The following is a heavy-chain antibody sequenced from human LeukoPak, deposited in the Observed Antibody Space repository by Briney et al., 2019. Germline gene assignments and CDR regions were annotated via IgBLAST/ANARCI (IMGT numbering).Heavy chain of an antibody. CDR2: IRYDGSNK. Sequence: GGSLRLSCAASGFTFSSYGMHWVRQAPGKGLEWVAFIRYDGSNKYYADSVKGRFTISRDNSKNTLYLQMNSLRAEDTAVYYCANGYSSSWYYYYMDVWGKGTTVTVSS. V-gene: IGHV3-30*02. CDR3: ANGYSSSWYYYYMDV. CDR1: GFTFSSYG. D-gene: IGHD6-13*01. J-gene: IGHJ6*03.